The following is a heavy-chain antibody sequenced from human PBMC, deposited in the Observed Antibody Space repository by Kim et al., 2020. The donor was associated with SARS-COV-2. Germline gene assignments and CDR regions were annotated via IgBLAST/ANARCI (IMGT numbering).Heavy chain of an antibody. CDR1: GGSISSSSYY. Sequence: SETLSLTCTVSGGSISSSSYYWGWIRQPPGKGLEWIGSIYYSGSTYYNPSLKSRVTISVDTSKNQFSLKLSSVTAADTAVYYCARTYYYDSSGYWGQKYDAFDIWGQGTMVTVSS. V-gene: IGHV4-39*01. D-gene: IGHD3-22*01. CDR3: ARTYYYDSSGYWGQKYDAFDI. CDR2: IYYSGST. J-gene: IGHJ3*02.